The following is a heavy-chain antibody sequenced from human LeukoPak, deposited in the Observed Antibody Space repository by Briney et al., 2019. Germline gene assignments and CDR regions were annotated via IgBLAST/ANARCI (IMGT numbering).Heavy chain of an antibody. CDR3: ARDRYGSGSYYKSGFDR. CDR2: IYTSGST. J-gene: IGHJ5*02. CDR1: GGSISSYY. Sequence: SETLSLTCTVSGGSISSYYWSWIRQPAGKGLEWIGRIYTSGSTNYNPSLKSRVTMSVDTSKNQSSLRLSSVTAADTAVYYCARDRYGSGSYYKSGFDRWGQGTLVTVSS. D-gene: IGHD3-10*01. V-gene: IGHV4-4*07.